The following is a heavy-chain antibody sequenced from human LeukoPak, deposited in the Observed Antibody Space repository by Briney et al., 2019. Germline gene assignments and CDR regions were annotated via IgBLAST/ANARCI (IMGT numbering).Heavy chain of an antibody. Sequence: GASVKVSCKASGYTFTSYGISWVRQAPGQGLEWMGWISAYNGNTNYAQKLQGRVTMTTDTSTSTAYMELRSLRSDDTAVYYCARDDIVVVPAADAEFDYWGQGTLVTVSS. V-gene: IGHV1-18*01. J-gene: IGHJ4*02. CDR3: ARDDIVVVPAADAEFDY. CDR2: ISAYNGNT. D-gene: IGHD2-2*01. CDR1: GYTFTSYG.